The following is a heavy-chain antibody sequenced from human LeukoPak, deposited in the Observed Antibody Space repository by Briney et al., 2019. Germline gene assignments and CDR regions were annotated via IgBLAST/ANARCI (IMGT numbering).Heavy chain of an antibody. Sequence: GASVKVSCKASGYTFTGYYMHWVRQAPGQGLEWMGWINPNSGGTNYAQKLQGRVTMTTDTSTSTAYMELRSLRSDGTAVYYCARLNGGSYVGIGVWFDPWGQGTLVTVSS. CDR2: INPNSGGT. D-gene: IGHD1-26*01. CDR3: ARLNGGSYVGIGVWFDP. V-gene: IGHV1-2*02. CDR1: GYTFTGYY. J-gene: IGHJ5*02.